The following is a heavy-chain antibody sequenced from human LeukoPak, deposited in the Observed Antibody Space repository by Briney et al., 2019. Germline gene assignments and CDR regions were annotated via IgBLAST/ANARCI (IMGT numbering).Heavy chain of an antibody. D-gene: IGHD6-13*01. CDR2: IIPIFGTA. V-gene: IGHV1-69*05. J-gene: IGHJ5*02. CDR3: ARYSSSWPNNWFDP. CDR1: GGTFSSYA. Sequence: GASVKVSCKASGGTFSSYAISWVRQAPGQGLEWMGGIIPIFGTANYAQKFQGRVTITTDESTSTAYMELSSLRSEDTAVYYCARYSSSWPNNWFDPWGQGTLVTVPS.